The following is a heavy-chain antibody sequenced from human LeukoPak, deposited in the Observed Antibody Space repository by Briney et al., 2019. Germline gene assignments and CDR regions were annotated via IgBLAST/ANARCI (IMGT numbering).Heavy chain of an antibody. CDR2: IWYDGSNK. D-gene: IGHD6-19*01. J-gene: IGHJ4*02. Sequence: PGGSLRLSCAASGFTFSSYGMHWVRQAPGKGLEWVAVIWYDGSNKYYADSVKGRFTISRDNSKNTLYLQMNSLRAEDTAVYYCARSRFVRGWLVRGPLDYWGQGTLVTVSS. CDR3: ARSRFVRGWLVRGPLDY. CDR1: GFTFSSYG. V-gene: IGHV3-33*01.